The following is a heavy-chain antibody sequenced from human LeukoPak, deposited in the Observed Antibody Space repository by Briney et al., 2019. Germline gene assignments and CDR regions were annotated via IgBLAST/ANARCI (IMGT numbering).Heavy chain of an antibody. CDR1: GFTVSSNY. CDR3: AREMYSSGWSFGNYYGMDV. Sequence: GGSLRLSCAASGFTVSSNYMSWVRQAPGKGLEWVSVIYSGGSTYYADSVKGRFTISRDNSKNTLYLQMNSLRAEDTAVYYCAREMYSSGWSFGNYYGMDVWGQGTTVTVSS. CDR2: IYSGGST. J-gene: IGHJ6*02. D-gene: IGHD6-19*01. V-gene: IGHV3-53*01.